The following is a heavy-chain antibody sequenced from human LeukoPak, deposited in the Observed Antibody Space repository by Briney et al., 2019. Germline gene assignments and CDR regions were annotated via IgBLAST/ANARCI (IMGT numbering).Heavy chain of an antibody. J-gene: IGHJ6*02. D-gene: IGHD3-10*01. CDR1: GGSISSYY. CDR3: ARVGRVGPSDYGMDV. V-gene: IGHV4-4*07. CDR2: IFSSGST. Sequence: SLTLSLTCTVSGGSISSYYWSWIRQPAGKGLEWIGRIFSSGSTNYNPSLKTRVTMSVDTSKNQFSLKMTSVTAADTAVYYCARVGRVGPSDYGMDVWGQGTTVTVSS.